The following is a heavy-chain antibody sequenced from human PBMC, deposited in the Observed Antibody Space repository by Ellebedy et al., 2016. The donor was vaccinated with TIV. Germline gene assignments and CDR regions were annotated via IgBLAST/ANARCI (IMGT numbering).Heavy chain of an antibody. CDR3: ARVRFGDTAVDY. J-gene: IGHJ4*03. CDR2: IGTAGDT. D-gene: IGHD2-21*02. Sequence: GGSLRLSCAASRFTFSSYDMHWVRQGTGQGLEWVSAIGTAGDTYNPGSVKGRFTISRENAKNSLYLQMNSLRAEDTAVYYCARVRFGDTAVDYWGQGTLVTVSS. CDR1: RFTFSSYD. V-gene: IGHV3-13*01.